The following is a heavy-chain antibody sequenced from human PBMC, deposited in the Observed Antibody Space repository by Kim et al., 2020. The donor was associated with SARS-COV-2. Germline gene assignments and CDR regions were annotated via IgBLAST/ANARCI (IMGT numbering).Heavy chain of an antibody. J-gene: IGHJ4*02. D-gene: IGHD3-22*01. CDR3: ASLPYYDSRPI. CDR2: T. Sequence: TYDTPSLKSRVTISVDPSKNQFSLKLSSVTAADTAVYYCASLPYYDSRPIWGQGTLVTVSS. V-gene: IGHV4-30-2*05.